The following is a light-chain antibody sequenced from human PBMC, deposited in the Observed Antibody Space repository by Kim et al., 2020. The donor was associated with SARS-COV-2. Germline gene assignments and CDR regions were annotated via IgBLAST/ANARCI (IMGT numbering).Light chain of an antibody. Sequence: ASVGDRVTITCRASQSINRHLNWYLQKPGKAPKLLIYATSNLQSGVPSRFSGSGSGTDFTLTISGLQREDFATYYCQQSYTTPLTFGGGTKVDIK. CDR2: ATS. CDR3: QQSYTTPLT. V-gene: IGKV1-39*01. J-gene: IGKJ4*01. CDR1: QSINRH.